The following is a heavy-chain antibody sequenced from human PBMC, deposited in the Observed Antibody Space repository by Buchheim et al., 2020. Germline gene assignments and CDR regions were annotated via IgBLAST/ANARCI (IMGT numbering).Heavy chain of an antibody. J-gene: IGHJ4*02. D-gene: IGHD3-22*01. V-gene: IGHV3-30*03. CDR2: ISNDGSSE. CDR1: GFTFTNHG. CDR3: ARDRGFYDTTGASDY. Sequence: QVQLVESGGGVVQPGRSLRLSCVVSGFTFTNHGMHWVRQAPGRGLEWVTVISNDGSSEYYAGSVTGRFTISRDNSKNTMYLEMNSLRPEDTAVYYCARDRGFYDTTGASDYWGQGT.